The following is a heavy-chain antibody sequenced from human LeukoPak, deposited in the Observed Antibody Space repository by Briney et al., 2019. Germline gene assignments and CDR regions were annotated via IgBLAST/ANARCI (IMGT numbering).Heavy chain of an antibody. D-gene: IGHD1-26*01. Sequence: PGRSLRLSCAASGFTFSSYGMHWVRQAPGKGLEWVAVISYDGSNKYYADSVKGRFTISRDNSKNTLYLQMNSLRAEDTAVYYCAKDLVGATSYWGQGTLVTVSS. CDR3: AKDLVGATSY. CDR1: GFTFSSYG. J-gene: IGHJ4*02. CDR2: ISYDGSNK. V-gene: IGHV3-30*18.